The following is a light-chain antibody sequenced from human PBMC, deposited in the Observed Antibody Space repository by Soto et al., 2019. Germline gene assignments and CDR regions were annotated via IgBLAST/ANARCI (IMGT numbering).Light chain of an antibody. CDR1: QSISSW. J-gene: IGKJ1*01. CDR2: KAS. V-gene: IGKV1-5*03. Sequence: DIQMTQSPAPLSASVGDIVTITCRASQSISSWLAWYQQKPGKAPKLLIYKASSLESGVPSRFSGSGSGTEFTLTISSLQPDDFATYYCQQYDSYSQTCGQGTKVEI. CDR3: QQYDSYSQT.